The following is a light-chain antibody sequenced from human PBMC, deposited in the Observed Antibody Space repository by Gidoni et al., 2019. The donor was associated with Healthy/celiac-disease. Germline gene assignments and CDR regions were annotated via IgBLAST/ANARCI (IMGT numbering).Light chain of an antibody. V-gene: IGKV4-1*01. CDR1: QSVLYSSNNKNY. J-gene: IGKJ1*01. Sequence: DIVMTQSPAPLAVSLGERATINCKSSQSVLYSSNNKNYLAWYQQKPGQPPKLLIYWASTRESGVPDRFSGSGSGTDFTLTISSLQAEDVAVYYCQQYYSTLWTFGRGTKVEIK. CDR3: QQYYSTLWT. CDR2: WAS.